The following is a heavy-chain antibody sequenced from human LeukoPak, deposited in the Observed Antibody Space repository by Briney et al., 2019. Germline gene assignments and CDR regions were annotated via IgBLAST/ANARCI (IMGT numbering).Heavy chain of an antibody. V-gene: IGHV5-51*01. J-gene: IGHJ5*02. D-gene: IGHD2-15*01. CDR1: GYSINNYW. Sequence: GESLKISCKGSGYSINNYWIGWVRQMPGKGLEWMGIIYPADSDIRYSPSFPGQVTISADKSISTVYLQWSSLKASDTAMYYCARQEYCSGGSCYTWFDPWGQGTLVTVSS. CDR2: IYPADSDI. CDR3: ARQEYCSGGSCYTWFDP.